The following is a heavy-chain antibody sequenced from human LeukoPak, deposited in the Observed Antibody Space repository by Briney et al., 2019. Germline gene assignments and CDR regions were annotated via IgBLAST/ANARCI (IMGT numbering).Heavy chain of an antibody. CDR1: GFTLNTNC. J-gene: IGHJ4*02. D-gene: IGHD6-13*01. CDR3: ARDPTTNGRLAFSSS. CDR2: IYAGGNT. Sequence: GGSLRLSCAASGFTLNTNCMNWVRQVPGKGLEWVSVIYAGGNTYYADSVKERFTISRDNSRNTLYLQMNSLRAEDTAVYYCARDPTTNGRLAFSSSWGQGTLVTVSS. V-gene: IGHV3-66*01.